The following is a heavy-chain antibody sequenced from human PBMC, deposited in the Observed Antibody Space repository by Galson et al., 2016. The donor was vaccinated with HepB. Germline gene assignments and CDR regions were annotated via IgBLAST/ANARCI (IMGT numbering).Heavy chain of an antibody. Sequence: SETLSLTCAVYGGSFSGYHWTWIRQPPEKGLEWIGEINHSGTTDYNPSLKSRVTISVDMSKKQFSLHLNSVTAADTALYYCARVPLRGSGKFAFDPWGQGTLVTVSS. CDR1: GGSFSGYH. J-gene: IGHJ5*02. V-gene: IGHV4-34*01. CDR2: INHSGTT. CDR3: ARVPLRGSGKFAFDP. D-gene: IGHD3-10*01.